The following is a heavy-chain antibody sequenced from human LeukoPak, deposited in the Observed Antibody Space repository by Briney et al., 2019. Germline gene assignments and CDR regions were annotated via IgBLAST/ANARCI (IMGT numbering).Heavy chain of an antibody. CDR1: GGSISSSSYY. CDR2: IYYSGST. V-gene: IGHV4-39*07. CDR3: AREVVGATGAFDI. D-gene: IGHD1-26*01. Sequence: NPSETLSLTCAVSGGSISSSSYYWGWIRQPPGKGLEWIGSIYYSGSTYYNPSLKSRVTISVDTSKNQFSLKLSSVTAADTAVYYCAREVVGATGAFDIWGQGTMVTVSS. J-gene: IGHJ3*02.